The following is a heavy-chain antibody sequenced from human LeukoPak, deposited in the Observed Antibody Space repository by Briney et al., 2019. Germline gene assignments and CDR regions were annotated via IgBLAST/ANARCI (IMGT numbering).Heavy chain of an antibody. V-gene: IGHV4-34*01. CDR2: INHSGST. Sequence: PSETLSLTCAVYGGSFSGYYWSWIRQPPGKGLEWIGEINHSGSTNYNPSLKSRVTISVDTSKNQFSLKLSSVTAADTAVYYCARGRIAARSGGYFDYGGQGPLVTVS. CDR1: GGSFSGYY. J-gene: IGHJ4*02. CDR3: ARGRIAARSGGYFDY. D-gene: IGHD6-6*01.